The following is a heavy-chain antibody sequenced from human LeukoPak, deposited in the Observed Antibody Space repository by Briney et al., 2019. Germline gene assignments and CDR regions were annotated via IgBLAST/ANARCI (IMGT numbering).Heavy chain of an antibody. Sequence: GSSVKVSCKASRGTFSNYTLSWVRQAPGQGPEWIGGIIPISGTPKYTHKFQGRVTITADKSTSTAYMELSSLRSEDTAVYYCAILPPYDSSGWYWFDPWGQGTLVTVSS. D-gene: IGHD3-22*01. V-gene: IGHV1-69*06. J-gene: IGHJ5*02. CDR1: RGTFSNYT. CDR2: IIPISGTP. CDR3: AILPPYDSSGWYWFDP.